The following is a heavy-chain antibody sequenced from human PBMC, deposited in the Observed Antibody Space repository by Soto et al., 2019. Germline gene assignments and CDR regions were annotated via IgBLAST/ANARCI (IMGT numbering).Heavy chain of an antibody. D-gene: IGHD3-10*01. V-gene: IGHV4-34*01. CDR3: AREAMVRGVITGFDY. CDR2: INHSGST. CDR1: GGSFSGYY. J-gene: IGHJ4*02. Sequence: SETLSLTCAVYGGSFSGYYWSWIRQPPGKGLEWIGEINHSGSTNYNPSLKSRVTISVDTSKNQFSLKLSSVTAADTAVYYCAREAMVRGVITGFDYWGQGTLVTVS.